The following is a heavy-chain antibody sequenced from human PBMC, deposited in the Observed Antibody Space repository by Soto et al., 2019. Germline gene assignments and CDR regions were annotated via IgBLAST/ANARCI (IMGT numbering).Heavy chain of an antibody. Sequence: PGGSLRLSCAASGFTFNSYAMSWVRQAPGKGLEWVSAISGSGGSTYYADSVKGRFTISRDNSKNTLYLQMNSLRAEDTAVYYCAKVRIAAAGGGLDYWGQGTLVTVSS. V-gene: IGHV3-23*01. CDR3: AKVRIAAAGGGLDY. D-gene: IGHD6-13*01. J-gene: IGHJ4*02. CDR2: ISGSGGST. CDR1: GFTFNSYA.